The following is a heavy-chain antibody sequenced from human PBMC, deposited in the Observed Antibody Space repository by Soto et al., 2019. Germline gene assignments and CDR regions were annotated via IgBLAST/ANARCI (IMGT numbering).Heavy chain of an antibody. Sequence: ESGGGLVQPGGSLRLSCAASGFTFSTYWMHWVRQAPGKGLVWVSRINGDGTTTQYADSVKGRFTISRDNAKNTLYLQMNTLRGDDTAMYYCASIPMVRGPSDYWGQGTLVTVSS. CDR2: INGDGTTT. V-gene: IGHV3-74*02. J-gene: IGHJ4*02. CDR1: GFTFSTYW. CDR3: ASIPMVRGPSDY. D-gene: IGHD3-10*01.